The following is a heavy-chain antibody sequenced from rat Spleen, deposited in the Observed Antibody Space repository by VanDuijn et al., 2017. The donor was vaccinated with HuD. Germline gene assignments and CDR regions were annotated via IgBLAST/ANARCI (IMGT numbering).Heavy chain of an antibody. V-gene: IGHV5-19*01. J-gene: IGHJ3*01. CDR2: ISVSGGST. CDR1: GFTFSNYD. CDR3: AAAGTRVSRFAY. Sequence: EVHLVESGGGLVQPGGSLKLSCAASGFTFSNYDMAWVRQTPTKGLEWVASISVSGGSTYYRDSVKGRFTLSRENSKSTLYLQMDSLRSEDTATYYCAAAGTRVSRFAYWGQGTLVTVSS. D-gene: IGHD1-4*01.